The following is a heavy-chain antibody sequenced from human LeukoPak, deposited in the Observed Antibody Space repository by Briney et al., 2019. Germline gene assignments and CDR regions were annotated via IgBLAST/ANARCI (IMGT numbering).Heavy chain of an antibody. CDR3: AKKAYYDSSGYVDY. J-gene: IGHJ4*02. D-gene: IGHD3-22*01. Sequence: GGSLRLSCAASGFTFSDYYMSWIRQAPGKGLEWVSYISSSGSTIYYADSVKGRFTISRDNAKNSLYLQMNSLRAEDTAVYYCAKKAYYDSSGYVDYWGQGTLVTVSS. CDR2: ISSSGSTI. V-gene: IGHV3-11*01. CDR1: GFTFSDYY.